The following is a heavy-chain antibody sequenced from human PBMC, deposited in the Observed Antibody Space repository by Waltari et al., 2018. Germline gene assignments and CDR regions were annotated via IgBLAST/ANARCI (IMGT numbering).Heavy chain of an antibody. CDR3: ARYAPDYLGDYPDVIDI. J-gene: IGHJ3*02. V-gene: IGHV3-7*01. CDR2: IKQDGSEK. Sequence: EGQLVEYGGGGVKPGGSLRHSCAASGFIFSDYWRILARQAPGKGLEWVANIKQDGSEKYYLDSVKGRFSISRDNAKKSLYLQMNSLRVEDTAVYYCARYAPDYLGDYPDVIDIWGQGTMVTVSS. CDR1: GFIFSDYW. D-gene: IGHD3-10*02.